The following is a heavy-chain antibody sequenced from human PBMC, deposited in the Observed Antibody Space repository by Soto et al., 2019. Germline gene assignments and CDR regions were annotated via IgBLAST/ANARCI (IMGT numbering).Heavy chain of an antibody. Sequence: QVQLQESGPGLVKPSQTLSLTCTVSGGSISRTGYYWNWIRQHPGKGLEWIGYIYYSGSTNYNPSLESRVTISVDTSKNQFSLKLSSVTAADTAVYYCARALTAFLEWLSFDYWGQGTLVTVSS. V-gene: IGHV4-31*03. CDR1: GGSISRTGYY. CDR2: IYYSGST. CDR3: ARALTAFLEWLSFDY. J-gene: IGHJ4*02. D-gene: IGHD3-3*02.